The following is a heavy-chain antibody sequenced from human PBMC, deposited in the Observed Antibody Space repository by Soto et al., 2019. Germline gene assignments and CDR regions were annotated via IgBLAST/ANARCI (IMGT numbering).Heavy chain of an antibody. CDR3: VKAVPTVTTPYYYYGMDV. D-gene: IGHD4-4*01. CDR1: GFTFSSYA. CDR2: ISSNGGST. J-gene: IGHJ6*02. V-gene: IGHV3-64D*08. Sequence: GGSLRLSCSASGFTFSSYAMHWVRQAPGKGLEYVSAISSNGGSTYYADSVKGRFTISRDNSKNTLYLQMSSLRAEDTAVYYCVKAVPTVTTPYYYYGMDVWGQGTTVTVSS.